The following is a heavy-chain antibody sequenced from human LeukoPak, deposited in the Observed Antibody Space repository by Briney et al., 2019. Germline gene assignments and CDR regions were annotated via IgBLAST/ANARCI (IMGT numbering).Heavy chain of an antibody. J-gene: IGHJ4*02. V-gene: IGHV5-51*01. CDR1: GYSFTSYW. CDR2: IYPGDSDT. Sequence: GESLKISCKGSGYSFTSYWIGWVRQMPGKGLEWMGIIYPGDSDTRYSPSFQGQVTISADKSISTAYLQWSSLKASDTAMYYCARLPPPRRGYSYGLDYWGQGTLVTASS. D-gene: IGHD5-18*01. CDR3: ARLPPPRRGYSYGLDY.